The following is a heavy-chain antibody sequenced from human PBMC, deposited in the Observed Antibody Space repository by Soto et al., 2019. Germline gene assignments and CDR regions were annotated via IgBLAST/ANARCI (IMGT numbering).Heavy chain of an antibody. CDR1: GYTFTSYA. V-gene: IGHV1-3*01. Sequence: ASVKVSCKASGYTFTSYAIHWVRQAPGQRLEWMGWINAGNGNTKYSQKFQGRVTITRDTSASTAYMDLSSLRSEDTAVYYCARGLMVYAIGYWGQGTLVTVSS. CDR3: ARGLMVYAIGY. D-gene: IGHD2-8*01. CDR2: INAGNGNT. J-gene: IGHJ4*02.